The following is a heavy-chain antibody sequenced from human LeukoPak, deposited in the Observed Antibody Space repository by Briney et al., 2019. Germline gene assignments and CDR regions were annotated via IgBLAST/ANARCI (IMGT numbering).Heavy chain of an antibody. J-gene: IGHJ2*01. Sequence: PSETLSLTCTVSGGSISGYYWSWIRQPPGKGLEWIGYIYYSGSTNYNPSLKSRVTISVDTSKNQFSLKLSSVTAADTAVYYCARDYYYYDSSGYYHWYFDLWGRGTLVTVSS. CDR1: GGSISGYY. CDR3: ARDYYYYDSSGYYHWYFDL. CDR2: IYYSGST. V-gene: IGHV4-59*01. D-gene: IGHD3-22*01.